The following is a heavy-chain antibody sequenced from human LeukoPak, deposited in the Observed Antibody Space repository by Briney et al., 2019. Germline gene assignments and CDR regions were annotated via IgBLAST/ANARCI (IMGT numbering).Heavy chain of an antibody. CDR2: ISSSSSYI. Sequence: PGGSLRLSCAASGFTFSSYSINWVRQAPGKGLEWVSSISSSSSYIYYADSVKGRFTISRDNAKNSLYLQMNSLRAEDAAVYYCARDLSGSYPDFDYWGQRTMVTVSS. V-gene: IGHV3-21*01. CDR1: GFTFSSYS. CDR3: ARDLSGSYPDFDY. D-gene: IGHD3-10*01. J-gene: IGHJ4*02.